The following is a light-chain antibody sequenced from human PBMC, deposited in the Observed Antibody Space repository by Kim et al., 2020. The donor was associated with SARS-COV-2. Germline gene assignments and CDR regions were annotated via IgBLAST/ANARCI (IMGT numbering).Light chain of an antibody. CDR1: KLGDKY. J-gene: IGLJ2*01. CDR2: QDS. CDR3: QAWDSSTVV. Sequence: SYELTQPPSVSVSPGQTASITCSGDKLGDKYACWYQQKPGQSPVLVIYQDSKWPSGIPERFSGSNSGYTATLTISGTQAMDEADYYCQAWDSSTVVFGGG. V-gene: IGLV3-1*01.